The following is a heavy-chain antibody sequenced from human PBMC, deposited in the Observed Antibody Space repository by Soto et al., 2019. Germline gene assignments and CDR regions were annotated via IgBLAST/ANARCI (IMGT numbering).Heavy chain of an antibody. J-gene: IGHJ4*02. CDR1: GFTFSSYS. Sequence: SLRLSCAASGFTFSSYSMNWVRQAPGKGLEWVSSISSSSYIYYADSVKGRFTISRDNAKNSLYLQMNSLRAEDTAVYYCARDSTATLNFDYWGQGTLVTVSS. CDR2: ISSSSYI. D-gene: IGHD1-26*01. CDR3: ARDSTATLNFDY. V-gene: IGHV3-21*01.